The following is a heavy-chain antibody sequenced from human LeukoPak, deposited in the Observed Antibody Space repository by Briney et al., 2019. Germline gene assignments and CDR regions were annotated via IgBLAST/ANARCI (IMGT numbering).Heavy chain of an antibody. CDR2: IDPSDSYT. CDR1: GYSFTSYW. V-gene: IGHV5-10-1*01. Sequence: GESLKISCKGSGYSFTSYWISWVRQMPGKGPEWMGRIDPSDSYTNYSPSFQGHVTISADKSISTAYLQWSSLKASDTAMYYCARHPNEDGWYFGDYWGQGALVTVSS. J-gene: IGHJ4*02. D-gene: IGHD6-19*01. CDR3: ARHPNEDGWYFGDY.